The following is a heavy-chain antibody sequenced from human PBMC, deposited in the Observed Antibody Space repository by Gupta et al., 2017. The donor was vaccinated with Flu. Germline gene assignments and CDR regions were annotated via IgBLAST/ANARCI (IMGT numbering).Heavy chain of an antibody. CDR2: INWNGGRT. V-gene: IGHV3-20*01. CDR3: VRTAGGGYGDPFDY. Sequence: EVQLVESGGGVVRPGGSLRLSCAASGFTFDDYGMSWVRQAPGKGLEWVSGINWNGGRTGYADSVKGRFTISRDNAKNSLYLQMNSLRAEDTALYHCVRTAGGGYGDPFDYWGQGTLVTVSS. J-gene: IGHJ4*02. D-gene: IGHD4-17*01. CDR1: GFTFDDYG.